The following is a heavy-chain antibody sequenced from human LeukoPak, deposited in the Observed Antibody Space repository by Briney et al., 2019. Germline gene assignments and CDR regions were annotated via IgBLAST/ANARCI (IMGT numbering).Heavy chain of an antibody. CDR3: ARRMGYVSGWYCFDY. J-gene: IGHJ4*02. V-gene: IGHV4-39*01. D-gene: IGHD6-19*01. CDR1: GGSISSSSYY. Sequence: SETLSLTCTVSGGSISSSSYYWGWIRQPPGKGLEWIGSIYYSGSTYYNPSLKSRVTISVDTSKNQFSLKLSSVTAADTAVYYCARRMGYVSGWYCFDYWGQGTLVTVSS. CDR2: IYYSGST.